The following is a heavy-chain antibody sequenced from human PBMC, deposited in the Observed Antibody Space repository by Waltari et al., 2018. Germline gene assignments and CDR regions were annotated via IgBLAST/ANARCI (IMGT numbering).Heavy chain of an antibody. CDR2: IYYSGST. D-gene: IGHD6-13*01. CDR3: ARAKNKYSSSWYRGYYFDY. J-gene: IGHJ4*02. V-gene: IGHV4-59*01. Sequence: QVQLQESGPGLVKPSETLSLTCTVSGGSISSYYWSWIRQPPGKGLEWIGYIYYSGSTNYNPSLKSRVTISVDTSKNQFSLKLSSVTAADTAVYYWARAKNKYSSSWYRGYYFDYWGQGTLVTVSS. CDR1: GGSISSYY.